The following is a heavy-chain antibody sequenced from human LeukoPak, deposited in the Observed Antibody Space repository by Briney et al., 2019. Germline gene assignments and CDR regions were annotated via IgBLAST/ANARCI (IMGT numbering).Heavy chain of an antibody. CDR3: AREGFVLFDY. CDR1: GGTSSSYA. D-gene: IGHD3-10*01. Sequence: SVKVSCKTSGGTSSSYAISWVRQAPGQGLEWMGGIIPIFGTANYAQKFQGRVTITADESTSTAYMELSSLRSEDTAVYYCAREGFVLFDYWGQGTLVTVSS. CDR2: IIPIFGTA. J-gene: IGHJ4*02. V-gene: IGHV1-69*13.